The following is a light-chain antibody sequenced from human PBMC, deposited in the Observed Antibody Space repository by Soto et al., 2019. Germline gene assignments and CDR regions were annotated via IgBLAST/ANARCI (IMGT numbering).Light chain of an antibody. CDR2: NND. CDR3: GTWDTGLSAGV. Sequence: QSVLTQPASVSGSPGQSITISCTGANSDIGDWNYVSWYQQYPGKAPKVIIYNNDKRPSGIPDRFSGSWSGTSATLGITGLQTGDEADYYCGTWDTGLSAGVFGGGTKLTVL. CDR1: NSDIGDWNY. V-gene: IGLV1-51*01. J-gene: IGLJ2*01.